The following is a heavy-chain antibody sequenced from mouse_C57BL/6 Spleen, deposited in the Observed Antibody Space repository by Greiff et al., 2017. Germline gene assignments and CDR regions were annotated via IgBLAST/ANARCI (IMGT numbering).Heavy chain of an antibody. V-gene: IGHV2-6*03. D-gene: IGHD4-1*01. CDR1: GFSLTSYG. CDR2: IWSDGSK. J-gene: IGHJ4*01. Sequence: VQLKESGPGLVAPSQSLSITCTVSGFSLTSYGVHWVRQPPGKGLEWLVVIWSDGSKTYNSASKSRLSISKDNSKSQVFLKMNSLQTDDTATYYCASGTGTVAMDYWGQGTSVTVSS. CDR3: ASGTGTVAMDY.